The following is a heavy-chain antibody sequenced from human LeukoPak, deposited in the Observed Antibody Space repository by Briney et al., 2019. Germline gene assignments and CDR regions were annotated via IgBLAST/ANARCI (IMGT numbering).Heavy chain of an antibody. D-gene: IGHD3-22*01. CDR3: ARDSFTYYYDSSGYYPLYYYYYYMDV. Sequence: GGSLRLSCAASGFAFSNYAMSWVRQAPGKGLEWVSYISSSGSTIYYADSVKGRFTISRDNAKNSLYLQMNSLRAEDTAVYYCARDSFTYYYDSSGYYPLYYYYYYMDVWGKGTTVTISS. CDR2: ISSSGSTI. J-gene: IGHJ6*03. CDR1: GFAFSNYA. V-gene: IGHV3-11*01.